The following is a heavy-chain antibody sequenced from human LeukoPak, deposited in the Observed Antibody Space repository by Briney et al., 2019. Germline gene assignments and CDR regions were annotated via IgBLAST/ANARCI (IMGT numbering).Heavy chain of an antibody. J-gene: IGHJ4*02. CDR1: GGSISSYY. CDR2: IYYSGST. V-gene: IGHV4-59*08. Sequence: SETLSLTCTVSGGSISSYYWSWIRQPPGKGLEWIGYIYYSGSTNYNPSLKSRVTISVDTSKNQFSLKLSSVAAADTAVYYCARSHYYDSSGYYYWGQGTLVTVSS. D-gene: IGHD3-22*01. CDR3: ARSHYYDSSGYYY.